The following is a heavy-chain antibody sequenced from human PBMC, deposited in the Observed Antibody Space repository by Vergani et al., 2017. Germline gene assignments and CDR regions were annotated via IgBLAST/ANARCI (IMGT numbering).Heavy chain of an antibody. CDR3: ARSKTQESTSPDNDYGSMDV. CDR2: IIPILGIA. D-gene: IGHD4-17*01. CDR1: GGTFSSYA. V-gene: IGHV1-69*09. J-gene: IGHJ6*02. Sequence: QVQLVQSGAEVKKPGYSVKVSCKASGGTFSSYAISWVRQAPGQGLEWMGRIIPILGIANYAQKFQGRVTITADKSTITAYIELRSLRSEETAVYYCARSKTQESTSPDNDYGSMDVWGQGTTVTVSS.